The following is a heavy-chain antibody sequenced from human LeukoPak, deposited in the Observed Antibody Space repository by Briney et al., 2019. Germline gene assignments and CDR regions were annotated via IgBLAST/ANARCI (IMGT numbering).Heavy chain of an antibody. D-gene: IGHD3-22*01. V-gene: IGHV3-21*01. CDR1: GFTFSSYS. CDR3: ARVPSKGYDSSGYYYAFDI. CDR2: ISSSSSNI. Sequence: GGSLRLSCAASGFTFSSYSMNWVRQAPGKGLEWVSSISSSSSNIYYADSVKGRFTISRDNAKNSLYLQMNSLRAEDTAVYYCARVPSKGYDSSGYYYAFDIWGQGTMVTVSS. J-gene: IGHJ3*02.